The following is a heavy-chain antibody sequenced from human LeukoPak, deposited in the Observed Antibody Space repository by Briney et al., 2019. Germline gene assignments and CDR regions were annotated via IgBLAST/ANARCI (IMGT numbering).Heavy chain of an antibody. CDR1: GFTFSSYE. Sequence: GGSLRLSCAASGFTFSSYEMNWVRQAPGKGLEWVSYISSSGSTIYYADSVKGRFTISRDNAKNSLYLQMNSLRAEDTAVYYCARDRAGGSYSWFAFDIWGQGTMVTVSS. D-gene: IGHD1-26*01. CDR3: ARDRAGGSYSWFAFDI. V-gene: IGHV3-48*03. J-gene: IGHJ3*02. CDR2: ISSSGSTI.